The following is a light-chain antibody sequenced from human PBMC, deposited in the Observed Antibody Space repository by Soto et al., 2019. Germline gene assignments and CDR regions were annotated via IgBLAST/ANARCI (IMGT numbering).Light chain of an antibody. J-gene: IGKJ1*01. CDR1: QSISSY. Sequence: DIQMTQSPSSLSASVGDRVTITCRASQSISSYLNWYQQKPGKAPKLLIYAASSLQSGVPSRFSGSGSGRDFTLTISSLQHEDFATYYCQQSYSTPPTFGQGTKVDNK. CDR3: QQSYSTPPT. V-gene: IGKV1-39*01. CDR2: AAS.